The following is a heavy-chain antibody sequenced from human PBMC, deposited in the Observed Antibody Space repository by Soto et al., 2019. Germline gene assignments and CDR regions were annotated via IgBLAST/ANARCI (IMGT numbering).Heavy chain of an antibody. D-gene: IGHD2-15*01. CDR2: ISAYNGNT. J-gene: IGHJ3*02. V-gene: IGHV1-18*04. CDR3: ARVFGGYCSGGSCYSSAFDI. Sequence: GASVKVSCKASGYTFTSYGISWVRQAPGQGLEWMGWISAYNGNTNYAQKLQGRVTMTTDTSTSTAYMELRSLRSDDTAVYYCARVFGGYCSGGSCYSSAFDIWGHGTMVTVSS. CDR1: GYTFTSYG.